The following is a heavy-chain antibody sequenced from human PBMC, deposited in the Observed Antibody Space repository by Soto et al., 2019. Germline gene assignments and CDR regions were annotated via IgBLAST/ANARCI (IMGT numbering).Heavy chain of an antibody. Sequence: SETLSLTCAVSGGSISSSNWWSWVRQPPGKGLEWIGEIYHSGSTNYNPSLKSRVTISVDKSKNQFSLKLSSVTAADTAVYYCARDGRGLRSYYYYGMDVWGQGTTVTVSS. CDR2: IYHSGST. CDR1: GGSISSSNW. J-gene: IGHJ6*02. V-gene: IGHV4-4*02. CDR3: ARDGRGLRSYYYYGMDV. D-gene: IGHD4-17*01.